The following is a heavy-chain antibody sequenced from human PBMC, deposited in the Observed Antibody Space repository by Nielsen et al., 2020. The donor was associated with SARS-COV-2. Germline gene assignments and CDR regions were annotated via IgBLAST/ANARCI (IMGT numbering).Heavy chain of an antibody. Sequence: ASVKVSCKASGYTFSTNYIHWVRQAPGQGLEWMGIIDPSGGSTTYAQRFQGRVTVTRDTSTSTVYMELSSLRSDDTAVYYCARDGTWIQLWLDYWGQGTLVTVSS. V-gene: IGHV1-46*01. CDR1: GYTFSTNY. J-gene: IGHJ4*02. D-gene: IGHD5-18*01. CDR2: IDPSGGST. CDR3: ARDGTWIQLWLDY.